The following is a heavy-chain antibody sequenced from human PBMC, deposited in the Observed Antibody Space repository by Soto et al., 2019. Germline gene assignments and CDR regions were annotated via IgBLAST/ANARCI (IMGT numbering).Heavy chain of an antibody. J-gene: IGHJ4*02. D-gene: IGHD3-16*02. CDR1: GGSISSGGYY. CDR2: IYYSGST. Sequence: QVQLQESGPGLVKPSQTLSLTCTVSGGSISSGGYYWSWIRQHPGKGLEWIGYIYYSGSTSYNPSRKIRLTISVATSKNQSSRKRSSVPAADTAVYYGARGVIHWGQGTLVTVSS. CDR3: ARGVIH. V-gene: IGHV4-31*03.